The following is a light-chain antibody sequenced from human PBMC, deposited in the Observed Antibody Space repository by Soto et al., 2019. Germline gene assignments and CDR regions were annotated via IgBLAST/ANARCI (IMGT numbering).Light chain of an antibody. J-gene: IGLJ2*01. Sequence: QSALTQPRSVSGSPGQSVTISCTGTSSDVGGYNYVSWYQQHPGKAPKLMIYDVSKRPSGVPDRFSGSKSGNTASLTISGLQAEDEADYYCCSYAGNYPGVFGGGTKVTVL. CDR1: SSDVGGYNY. CDR2: DVS. V-gene: IGLV2-11*01. CDR3: CSYAGNYPGV.